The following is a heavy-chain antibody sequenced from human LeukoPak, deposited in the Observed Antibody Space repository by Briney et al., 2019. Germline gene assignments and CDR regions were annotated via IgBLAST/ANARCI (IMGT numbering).Heavy chain of an antibody. CDR2: ISGCGGST. Sequence: GGSLRLSCVASGYIFASFAMSWVRQAPGKGLEWVSRISGCGGSTFYADSVAGRFAISSDKSKNTVYLQMMSLTAEDTAVYYCAKTRYNWKSPDAFDVWGQGTLVTVSS. V-gene: IGHV3-23*01. CDR1: GYIFASFA. J-gene: IGHJ3*01. D-gene: IGHD1-1*01. CDR3: AKTRYNWKSPDAFDV.